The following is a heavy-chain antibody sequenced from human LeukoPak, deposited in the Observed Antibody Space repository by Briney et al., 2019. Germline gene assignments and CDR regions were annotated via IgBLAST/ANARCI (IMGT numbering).Heavy chain of an antibody. J-gene: IGHJ4*02. V-gene: IGHV3-15*01. D-gene: IGHD3-16*01. CDR2: IKRKTDGGTT. CDR1: GFTFSNAW. CDR3: TTDDYGY. Sequence: GGSLRLSCAASGFTFSNAWMSWVRQTPGKGLQWVGRIKRKTDGGTTDYAAPVKGRFTISRDDSKNTLHLQMNSLKTEDPAVYYCTTDDYGYWGQGTLVTVSS.